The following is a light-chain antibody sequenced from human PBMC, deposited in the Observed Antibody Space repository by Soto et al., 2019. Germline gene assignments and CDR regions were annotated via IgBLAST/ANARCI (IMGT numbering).Light chain of an antibody. V-gene: IGKV1-5*03. CDR1: QSISSW. CDR3: KQYNSYWT. CDR2: KES. J-gene: IGKJ1*01. Sequence: DIQMTQSPSTLSASVGDRVTITCRASQSISSWLAWYQQKPGKDPKLLIYKESSLESGVPSRFSGSGSGTEFTLTISSLQPDDFATYYCKQYNSYWTCGQGTKVDIK.